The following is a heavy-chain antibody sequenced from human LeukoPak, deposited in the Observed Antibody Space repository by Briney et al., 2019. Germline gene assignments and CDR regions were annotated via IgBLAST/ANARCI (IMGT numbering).Heavy chain of an antibody. CDR3: ARGRRQYTAMVTGYFDY. Sequence: PSETLSLTCTVSGGSMSPYYWGWIRQPPGKGLEWIGYIYYSGSTNYNPSLKSRVTISVDTSKNQFSLKLSSVTAADTAVYYCARGRRQYTAMVTGYFDYWGQGTLVTVSS. D-gene: IGHD5-18*01. CDR1: GGSMSPYY. V-gene: IGHV4-59*12. CDR2: IYYSGST. J-gene: IGHJ4*02.